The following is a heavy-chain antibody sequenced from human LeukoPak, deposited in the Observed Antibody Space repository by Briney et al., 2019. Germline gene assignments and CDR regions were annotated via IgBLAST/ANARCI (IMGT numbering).Heavy chain of an antibody. Sequence: GGSLRLSCAASGFTFSSHAMSWVPQAQGKGLEWVSAISGSGGSTYYADSVKGRFTISRDNSKNTLYLQMNSLRAEDTAVYYCAKALPTHIVVVTAIRELDYWGQGTLVTVSS. V-gene: IGHV3-23*01. CDR1: GFTFSSHA. D-gene: IGHD2-21*02. CDR2: ISGSGGST. CDR3: AKALPTHIVVVTAIRELDY. J-gene: IGHJ4*02.